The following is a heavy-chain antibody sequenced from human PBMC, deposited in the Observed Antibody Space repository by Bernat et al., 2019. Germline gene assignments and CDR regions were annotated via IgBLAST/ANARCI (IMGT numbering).Heavy chain of an antibody. J-gene: IGHJ4*02. CDR3: TRGRFLEWLSTPYYFDY. D-gene: IGHD3-3*01. CDR1: GFTFGDYA. CDR2: IRSKAYGGTT. Sequence: EVQLVESGGGLVKPGRSLRLSCIASGFTFGDYAMSWFRQAPGKGLEWVGFIRSKAYGGTTEYAASVKGRFTISRDDSKSIAYLQMNSLKTEDTAVYYCTRGRFLEWLSTPYYFDYWGQGTLVTVSS. V-gene: IGHV3-49*05.